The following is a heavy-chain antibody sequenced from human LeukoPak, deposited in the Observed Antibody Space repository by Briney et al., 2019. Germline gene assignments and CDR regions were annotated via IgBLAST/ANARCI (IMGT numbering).Heavy chain of an antibody. CDR3: ASLTYYDFWSGYYPAYYYYGMDV. D-gene: IGHD3-3*01. Sequence: ASVKVSCKASGYTFTSYDINWVRQATGQGLEWMGWMNPNSGNTGYAQKFQGRVTMTRNTSISTAYMELSSLRSEDTAVYYCASLTYYDFWSGYYPAYYYYGMDVWGQGTTVTVSS. V-gene: IGHV1-8*01. CDR2: MNPNSGNT. J-gene: IGHJ6*02. CDR1: GYTFTSYD.